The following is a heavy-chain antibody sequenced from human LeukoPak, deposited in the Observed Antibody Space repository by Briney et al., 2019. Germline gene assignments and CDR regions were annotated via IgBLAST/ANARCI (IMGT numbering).Heavy chain of an antibody. Sequence: GGSLRLSCAVSGFTFSIYGMSWVRQAPGKGLEWVSAISDSGDSTYYADSVKGRFTISRDNSKNTLYLQMNSLRAEDTAVYYCARFMVRGVIITGPPDYWGQGTLVTVSS. CDR3: ARFMVRGVIITGPPDY. V-gene: IGHV3-23*01. CDR2: ISDSGDST. D-gene: IGHD3-10*01. J-gene: IGHJ4*02. CDR1: GFTFSIYG.